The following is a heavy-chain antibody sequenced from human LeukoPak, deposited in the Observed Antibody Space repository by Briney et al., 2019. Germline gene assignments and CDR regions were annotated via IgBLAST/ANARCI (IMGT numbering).Heavy chain of an antibody. D-gene: IGHD3-10*01. J-gene: IGHJ4*02. V-gene: IGHV1-8*03. CDR3: ARGLTMVRGVIISY. CDR1: GYTFTSYD. Sequence: VASVKVSCTASGYTFTSYDINWVRQATGQGLEWMGWMNPNSGNTGYAQKFQGRVAITRNTSISTAYMELSSLRSEDTAVYYCARGLTMVRGVIISYWGQGTLVTVSS. CDR2: MNPNSGNT.